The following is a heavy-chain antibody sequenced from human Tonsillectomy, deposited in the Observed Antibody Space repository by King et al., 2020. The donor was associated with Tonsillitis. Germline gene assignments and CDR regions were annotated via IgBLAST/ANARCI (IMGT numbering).Heavy chain of an antibody. CDR3: ARYSSPPSYFDY. J-gene: IGHJ4*02. D-gene: IGHD6-13*01. V-gene: IGHV4-59*01. Sequence: QLQESGPGLVKPSETLSLTCTVSGSSISSYYWSWIRQPPGKGLEWIGYIYFSGSTHYNHSLKSRVTISVDTSKNQFSLELSSVTAADTGVYYCARYSSPPSYFDYWGQGTLVTVSS. CDR2: IYFSGST. CDR1: GSSISSYY.